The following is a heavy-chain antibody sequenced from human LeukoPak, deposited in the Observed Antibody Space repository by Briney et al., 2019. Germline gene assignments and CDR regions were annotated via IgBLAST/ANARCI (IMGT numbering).Heavy chain of an antibody. CDR1: GGSFSGYY. V-gene: IGHV4-59*01. CDR2: IYYIGST. Sequence: SETLSLTCAVYGGSFSGYYWSWIRQPPGKGLEWIGYIYYIGSTNYNPSLKSRVTISVDTSKHQFSLKLSSVTAADTAVYYCARVRYDSSGYRGYYYYGMDVWGQGTTVTVSS. J-gene: IGHJ6*02. CDR3: ARVRYDSSGYRGYYYYGMDV. D-gene: IGHD3-22*01.